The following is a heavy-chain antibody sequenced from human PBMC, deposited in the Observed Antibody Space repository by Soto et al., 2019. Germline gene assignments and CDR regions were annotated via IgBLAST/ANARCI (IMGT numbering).Heavy chain of an antibody. V-gene: IGHV3-21*01. CDR3: ARGDGYCSSTSCYYYYYYGMDV. D-gene: IGHD2-2*03. CDR1: GFTFSSYS. J-gene: IGHJ6*02. CDR2: ISSSSSYI. Sequence: GGSLRLSCAASGFTFSSYSMNWVRQAPGKGLEWVSSISSSSSYIYYADSVKGRFTISRDNAKNSLYLQMNSLRAEDTAVYYGARGDGYCSSTSCYYYYYYGMDVWGQGTTVTVSS.